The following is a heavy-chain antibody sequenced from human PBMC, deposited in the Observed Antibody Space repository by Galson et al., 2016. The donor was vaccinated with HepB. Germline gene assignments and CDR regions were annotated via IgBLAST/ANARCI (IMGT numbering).Heavy chain of an antibody. Sequence: SLRLSCAASGFYFDSFWMTWVRQAPGKGLEWVANIKHDGNEKYYADSVKGRFTISRDDAKNSLYLQMNSLRAEDTAVYYCARHLIYNTGWYDYFDYWGQGTPLTVSS. CDR1: GFYFDSFW. V-gene: IGHV3-7*03. CDR2: IKHDGNEK. D-gene: IGHD6-19*01. J-gene: IGHJ4*02. CDR3: ARHLIYNTGWYDYFDY.